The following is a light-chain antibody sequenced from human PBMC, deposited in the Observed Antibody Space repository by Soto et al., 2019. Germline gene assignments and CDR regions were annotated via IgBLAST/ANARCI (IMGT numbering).Light chain of an antibody. Sequence: DIQMTQSPSTLSASVGDRVTITCRASQSINTWLAWYQQKPGKAPKLLISKASGLERGVPSRFSGSGSATEFTLIISSLQPDDLATYYCQQYDTYPWTFGQGTKVEVK. V-gene: IGKV1-5*03. CDR2: KAS. J-gene: IGKJ1*01. CDR1: QSINTW. CDR3: QQYDTYPWT.